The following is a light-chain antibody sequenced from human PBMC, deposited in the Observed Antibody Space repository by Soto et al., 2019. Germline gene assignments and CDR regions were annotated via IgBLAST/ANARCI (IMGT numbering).Light chain of an antibody. J-gene: IGLJ1*01. V-gene: IGLV2-14*01. CDR3: SSYTISNTLPFV. CDR1: RRDVGGYNY. Sequence: QSVLTQPASVSGSPGQSITISCTGTRRDVGGYNYVSWYQQYPGKSPKLLIYEVTHRPSGVSNRFSGSKSGNTASLTISGLKAEEEADYYCSSYTISNTLPFVFGTGTKVTVL. CDR2: EVT.